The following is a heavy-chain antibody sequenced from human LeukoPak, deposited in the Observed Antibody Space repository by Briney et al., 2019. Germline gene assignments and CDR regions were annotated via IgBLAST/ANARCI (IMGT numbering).Heavy chain of an antibody. CDR2: IYYSGST. CDR1: GGSVSSGSYY. CDR3: ARVLAVAGRYYFDY. V-gene: IGHV4-61*01. J-gene: IGHJ4*02. Sequence: SETLSLTCTVSGGSVSSGSYYWSWIRQPPGKGLEWIGYIYYSGSTNYNPSLKGRVTISVDTSKNQFSLRLSSVTAADTAVYYCARVLAVAGRYYFDYWGQGTLVTVSS. D-gene: IGHD6-19*01.